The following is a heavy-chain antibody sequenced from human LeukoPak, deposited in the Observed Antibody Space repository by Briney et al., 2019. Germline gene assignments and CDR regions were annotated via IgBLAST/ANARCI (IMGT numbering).Heavy chain of an antibody. CDR3: AREGYSSSWYDS. CDR1: GGSISSYY. V-gene: IGHV4-4*07. Sequence: TSETLSLTCTVSGGSISSYYWSWIRQPPGKGLEWIGRIYTSGSTNYNPSLKSRVTMSVDTSKNQFSLKLSSVTAADTAVYYCAREGYSSSWYDSWGQGTLVTVSS. CDR2: IYTSGST. D-gene: IGHD6-13*01. J-gene: IGHJ4*02.